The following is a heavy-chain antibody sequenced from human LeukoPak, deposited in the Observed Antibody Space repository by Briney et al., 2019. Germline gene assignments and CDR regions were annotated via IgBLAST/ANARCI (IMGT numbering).Heavy chain of an antibody. J-gene: IGHJ4*02. D-gene: IGHD3-22*01. V-gene: IGHV4-4*07. CDR2: IYTSGST. CDR3: AREDSSGVDY. Sequence: KTSETLSLTCTFSGGSVSSYYWSWIRQPAGKGLGWIGRIYTSGSTNYNPSLKSRVTMSVDTSKNQFSLKLSSVTAADTAVYYCAREDSSGVDYWGQGTLVTVSS. CDR1: GGSVSSYY.